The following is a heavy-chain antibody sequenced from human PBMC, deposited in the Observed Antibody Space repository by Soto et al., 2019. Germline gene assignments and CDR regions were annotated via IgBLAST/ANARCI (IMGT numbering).Heavy chain of an antibody. CDR2: IKFDGGIT. V-gene: IGHV3-74*01. D-gene: IGHD2-2*01. CDR3: ASGVRNYYGVDV. CDR1: GFTFSDYW. J-gene: IGHJ6*02. Sequence: EVQLVESGGGLVQPGGSLRLSCVASGFTFSDYWMHWVRQAPGKGLVWVSRIKFDGGITSHADSVKGRFTISRDNARNTVHLQMNSLRAEDTGVYYCASGVRNYYGVDVWGQGTTVTVSS.